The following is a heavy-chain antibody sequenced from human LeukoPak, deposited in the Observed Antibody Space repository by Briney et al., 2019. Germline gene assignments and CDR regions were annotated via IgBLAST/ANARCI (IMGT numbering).Heavy chain of an antibody. D-gene: IGHD5-18*01. CDR1: GFTLSSYA. Sequence: PGRSLRLSCAASGFTLSSYAMHWVRQAPGKGLEWVAVISYDGSNKYYADSVKGRFTISRDNSKNTLYLQMNSLRAEDTAVYYCASDVDTAMVPGFDYWGQGPLVTVSS. CDR2: ISYDGSNK. CDR3: ASDVDTAMVPGFDY. J-gene: IGHJ4*02. V-gene: IGHV3-30-3*01.